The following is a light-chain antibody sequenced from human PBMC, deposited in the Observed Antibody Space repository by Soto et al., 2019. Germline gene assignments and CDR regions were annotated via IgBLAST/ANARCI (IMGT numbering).Light chain of an antibody. Sequence: QSALTQPASVSWSPGQSITISCTGTSSDVGSYNLVSWYQQHPGKAPKLMIYEGNKRPSGVSNRFSGSKSGNTASLTISGLQAEDEADYYCCSYAGSSTFYVFGTGTKVTVL. CDR1: SSDVGSYNL. CDR3: CSYAGSSTFYV. V-gene: IGLV2-23*01. J-gene: IGLJ1*01. CDR2: EGN.